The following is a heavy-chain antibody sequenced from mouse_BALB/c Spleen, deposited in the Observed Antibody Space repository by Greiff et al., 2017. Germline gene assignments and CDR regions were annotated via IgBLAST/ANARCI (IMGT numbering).Heavy chain of an antibody. CDR1: GYTFTSYW. CDR2: INPSNGRT. V-gene: IGHV1S81*02. J-gene: IGHJ2*01. Sequence: QVQLQQPGAELVKPGASVKLSCKASGYTFTSYWMHWVKQRPGQGLEWIGEINPSNGRTNYNEKFKGKATLTADKSSSTAYMQLSSLTSDDSAVYFCARDSTMPIFDYWGQGTTLTVSS. CDR3: ARDSTMPIFDY. D-gene: IGHD1-1*02.